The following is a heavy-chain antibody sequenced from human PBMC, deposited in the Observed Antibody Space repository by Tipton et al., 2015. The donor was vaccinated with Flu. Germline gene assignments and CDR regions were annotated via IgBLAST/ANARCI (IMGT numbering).Heavy chain of an antibody. Sequence: SLRLSCAASGFIFSTYGMHWVRQAPGKGLEWVAVIWYDGSNKYYAGSVKGRFTISRDNSKNTVYLQMNSLRAEDTAIYYCARVIPEFVAGLSYWGQGTQVSVSS. D-gene: IGHD6-19*01. CDR1: GFIFSTYG. V-gene: IGHV3-33*01. J-gene: IGHJ4*02. CDR2: IWYDGSNK. CDR3: ARVIPEFVAGLSY.